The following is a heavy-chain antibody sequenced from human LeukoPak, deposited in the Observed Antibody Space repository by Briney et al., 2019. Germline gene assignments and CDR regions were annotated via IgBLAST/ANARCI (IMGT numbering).Heavy chain of an antibody. CDR1: GGSIRSYY. D-gene: IGHD4-17*01. J-gene: IGHJ4*02. V-gene: IGHV4-59*01. CDR2: INYSGST. Sequence: PSETLSLTCTVSGGSIRSYYWNWIRQPPGKGLEWIAYINYSGSTNYNPSLKSRVSMSVDTSKNQFPLKLSSVTAADTAVYYCARTGSTVTMLYPFDHWGQGTLVTVSS. CDR3: ARTGSTVTMLYPFDH.